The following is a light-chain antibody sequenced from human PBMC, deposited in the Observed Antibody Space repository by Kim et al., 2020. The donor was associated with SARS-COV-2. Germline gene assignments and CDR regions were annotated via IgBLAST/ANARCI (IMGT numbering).Light chain of an antibody. J-gene: IGKJ2*01. Sequence: DVVMTQSPLSLPVTLGQPASISCRSSQSLVHSDGNTYLNWFQQRPGQSPRRLIYKVSNRDSGVPDRFSGSGSGTDFTLKISRVEAEDVGVYYCMQGTHWPVYTFGQGTKLEI. CDR1: QSLVHSDGNTY. V-gene: IGKV2-30*02. CDR2: KVS. CDR3: MQGTHWPVYT.